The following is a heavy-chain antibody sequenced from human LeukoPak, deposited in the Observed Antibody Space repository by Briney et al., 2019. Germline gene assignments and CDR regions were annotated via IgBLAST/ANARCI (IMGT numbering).Heavy chain of an antibody. Sequence: GGSLRLSCAASGFTFSDYYMSWIRQTPGKGLEWVSYISSSGSTIYYADSVKGRFTISRDNAKNSLYLQMNSLRAEDTAVYYCARDRSYYGSGSAYDYWGQGTLVTVSS. CDR3: ARDRSYYGSGSAYDY. CDR1: GFTFSDYY. V-gene: IGHV3-11*04. D-gene: IGHD3-10*01. J-gene: IGHJ4*02. CDR2: ISSSGSTI.